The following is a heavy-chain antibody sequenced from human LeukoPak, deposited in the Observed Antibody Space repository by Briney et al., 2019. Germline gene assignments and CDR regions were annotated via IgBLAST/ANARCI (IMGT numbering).Heavy chain of an antibody. CDR3: ARERKSGWLSRTYNFDS. CDR1: GFTFGIYA. CDR2: IGPSGSNI. D-gene: IGHD3-10*01. V-gene: IGHV3-48*04. J-gene: IGHJ4*02. Sequence: GGSLRLSCAASGFTFGIYAMNWVRQAPGKGLEWVSYIGPSGSNIYYADSVKGRFTISRDNAQNSLYLQMNSLRAEDTAVYYCARERKSGWLSRTYNFDSWGQGTLVTVSS.